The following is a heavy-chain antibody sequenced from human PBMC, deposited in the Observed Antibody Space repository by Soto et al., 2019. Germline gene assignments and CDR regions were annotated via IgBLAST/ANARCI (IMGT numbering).Heavy chain of an antibody. CDR1: GFSLSTSGMR. CDR2: IDWDDDK. J-gene: IGHJ5*02. V-gene: IGHV2-70*04. D-gene: IGHD6-13*01. Sequence: SGPTLVNPTQTLTLTCTFSGFSLSTSGMRVSWIRQPPGKALEWLARIDWDDDKLYSTSLKTRLTISKDTSKNQAVLTMNNMDPVDTATYYCARSIVAAGNRWFDPWGQGTLVTVSS. CDR3: ARSIVAAGNRWFDP.